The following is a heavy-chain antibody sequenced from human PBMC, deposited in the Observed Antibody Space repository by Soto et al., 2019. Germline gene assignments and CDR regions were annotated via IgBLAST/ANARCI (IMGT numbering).Heavy chain of an antibody. CDR1: GFTFSSYA. CDR2: ISGSGGST. CDR3: AKDLGIVVVVAAPGRYYGMDV. Sequence: GGSLRLSCAASGFTFSSYAMSWVRQAPGKGLGWVSAISGSGGSTYYADSVKGRFTISRDNSKNTLYLQMNSLRAEDTAVYYCAKDLGIVVVVAAPGRYYGMDVWGQGTTVAVSS. D-gene: IGHD2-15*01. J-gene: IGHJ6*02. V-gene: IGHV3-23*01.